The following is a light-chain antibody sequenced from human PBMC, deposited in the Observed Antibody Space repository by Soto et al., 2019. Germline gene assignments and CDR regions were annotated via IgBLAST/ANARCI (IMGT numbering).Light chain of an antibody. CDR1: QSVSNK. CDR2: DAS. J-gene: IGKJ1*01. Sequence: EIVMTQSPATLSVSPGERATLSCRASQSVSNKLAWYQQKPGQAPRLIIYDASTRATGIPARFSGSGSGTEFTLTISSLQSEDFAVYYCQQYFYWWTFGQGTKVDIK. V-gene: IGKV3-15*01. CDR3: QQYFYWWT.